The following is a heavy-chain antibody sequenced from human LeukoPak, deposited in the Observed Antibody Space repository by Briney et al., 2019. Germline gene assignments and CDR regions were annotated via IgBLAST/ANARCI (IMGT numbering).Heavy chain of an antibody. CDR3: AELGITMIGGV. Sequence: GGSLRLSCAASGFTFSSYEMNWVRQAPGKGLEWVSYISSSGSTIYYADSVKGRFIISRDNAKNSLYLQMNSLRAEDTAVYYCAELGITMIGGVWGKGTTVTISS. CDR1: GFTFSSYE. V-gene: IGHV3-48*03. J-gene: IGHJ6*04. CDR2: ISSSGSTI. D-gene: IGHD3-10*02.